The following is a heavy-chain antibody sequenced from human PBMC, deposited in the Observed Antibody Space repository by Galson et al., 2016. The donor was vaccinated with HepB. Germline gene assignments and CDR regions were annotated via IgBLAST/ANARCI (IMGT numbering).Heavy chain of an antibody. CDR2: INGGTGNT. Sequence: SVKVSCKASGFTLTTYAMQWVRQVPGQRPEWMGWINGGTGNTQYSQKFQGRVTITRDTSANILYLELSSLRSDDTAVYYCARTFHRCFYDWGQVTLVTVSS. CDR3: ARTFHRCFYD. CDR1: GFTLTTYA. V-gene: IGHV1-3*01. J-gene: IGHJ4*02. D-gene: IGHD2/OR15-2a*01.